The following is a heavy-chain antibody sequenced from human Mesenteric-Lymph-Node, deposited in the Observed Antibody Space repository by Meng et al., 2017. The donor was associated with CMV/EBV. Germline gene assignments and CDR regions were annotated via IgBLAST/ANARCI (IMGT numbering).Heavy chain of an antibody. CDR1: FTFDNYV. Sequence: FTFDNYVRSWARQAPGKGLEWVSLSYSGGTSPYYADSVKGRFTISRDNSKNTLYLQMNSLRAEDTAVYYCAKDKVQNTPSLTGYLDYWGRGTLVTVSS. CDR3: AKDKVQNTPSLTGYLDY. D-gene: IGHD4/OR15-4a*01. J-gene: IGHJ4*02. CDR2: SYSGGTSP. V-gene: IGHV3-23*03.